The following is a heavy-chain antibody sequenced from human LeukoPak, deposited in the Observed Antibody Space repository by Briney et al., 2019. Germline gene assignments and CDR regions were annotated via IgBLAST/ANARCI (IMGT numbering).Heavy chain of an antibody. D-gene: IGHD3-22*01. CDR3: ARDARMYYYDSSGYLGGY. J-gene: IGHJ4*02. CDR1: GFTFSSYS. CDR2: ISSRSAYI. Sequence: GGSLRLSCAASGFTFSSYSMNWVRQAPGKGLEWVSSISSRSAYIYHADSVKGRFTISRDNAKNSLFLQMNSLRAEDTAVYYCARDARMYYYDSSGYLGGYWGQGTLVTVSS. V-gene: IGHV3-21*01.